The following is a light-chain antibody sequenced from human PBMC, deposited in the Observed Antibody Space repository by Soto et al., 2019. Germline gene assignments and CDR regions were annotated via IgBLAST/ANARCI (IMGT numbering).Light chain of an antibody. CDR1: RSNIGSNF. V-gene: IGLV1-44*01. CDR2: TNS. J-gene: IGLJ1*01. CDR3: AVWDDSLHGYV. Sequence: QSVLTQPPSASGTPGQRLTIACSGTRSNIGSNFVNWYRQLPGTAPKLLVHTNSQRPSGVPDRFSGSKSGTAASLAISGLQPEDEGDYFCAVWDDSLHGYVFATGTKVTVL.